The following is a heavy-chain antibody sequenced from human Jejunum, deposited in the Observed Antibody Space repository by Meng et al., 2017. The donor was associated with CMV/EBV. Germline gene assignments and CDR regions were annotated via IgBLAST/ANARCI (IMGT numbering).Heavy chain of an antibody. CDR3: VRVGVNYYEDN. J-gene: IGHJ4*02. Sequence: CAVSGFSFSDHYMDWVRQAPGKGLEWVGRTRNKANSYTTEYAASVEGRFSIARDESKNSLFLQMNSLKSEDTAVYYCVRVGVNYYEDNWGQGTLVTVSS. CDR2: TRNKANSYTT. V-gene: IGHV3-72*01. CDR1: GFSFSDHY. D-gene: IGHD1-26*01.